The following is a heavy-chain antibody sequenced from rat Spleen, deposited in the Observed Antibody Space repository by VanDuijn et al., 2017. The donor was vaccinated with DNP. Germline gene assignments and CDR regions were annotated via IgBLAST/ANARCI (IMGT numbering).Heavy chain of an antibody. V-gene: IGHV3-1*01. Sequence: EVQLQESGSGLVKPSQSLSLPCSVTGYSITTNFWGWIRQFPGNKMEYIGHISYSGSTNYNPSLKSLISITRDTSKNHFFLQLNSVTTEDTATYYCARWTRYFDSWGQGVLVTVSS. CDR2: ISYSGST. CDR3: ARWTRYFDS. D-gene: IGHD1-7*01. J-gene: IGHJ2*01. CDR1: GYSITTNF.